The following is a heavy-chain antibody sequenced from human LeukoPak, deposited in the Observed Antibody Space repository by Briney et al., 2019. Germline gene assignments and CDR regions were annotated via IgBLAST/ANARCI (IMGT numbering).Heavy chain of an antibody. CDR2: IGSDGKT. CDR3: ARDGDSYGYFDY. J-gene: IGHJ4*02. D-gene: IGHD5-18*01. Sequence: TGGSLRLSCAASGFTFSAYAMTGVRQAPGKGLEWVSSIGSDGKTHYSESVKGRFAISRDNSKSMLFLQLNSLRAEDTALHYCARDGDSYGYFDYWGQGTLVTVSS. V-gene: IGHV3-23*01. CDR1: GFTFSAYA.